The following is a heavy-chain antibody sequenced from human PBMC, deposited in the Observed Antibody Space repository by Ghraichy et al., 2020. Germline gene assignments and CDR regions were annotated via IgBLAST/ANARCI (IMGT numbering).Heavy chain of an antibody. CDR3: TRHSKGSSDLR. CDR2: IRNKANSYAT. J-gene: IGHJ4*01. V-gene: IGHV3-73*01. CDR1: GFIFRDST. Sequence: GGSLRLSCAASGFIFRDSTMHWVRQASGKGLEWVGRIRNKANSYATAYTASVKGRFTVSRDDSKNTAYLQMNSLKIEDTAVYYCTRHSKGSSDLRWGQGTLVTVSS. D-gene: IGHD3-10*01.